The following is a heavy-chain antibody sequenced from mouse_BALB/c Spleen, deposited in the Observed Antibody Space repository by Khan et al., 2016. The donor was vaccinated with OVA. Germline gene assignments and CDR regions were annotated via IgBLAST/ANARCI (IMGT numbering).Heavy chain of an antibody. D-gene: IGHD2-1*01. J-gene: IGHJ2*01. CDR2: INPHIGET. V-gene: IGHV1-20*02. CDR3: KRIYRSDFDY. Sequence: VQLKQSGPELVRPGASVKISCKASGYSFTGYFMNWVMQSHGKSLEWIGRINPHIGETFYNQRFKDKATLTVDESSSIAHMELRSLASEDSAVYYCKRIYRSDFDYWGQGTTLTVSS. CDR1: GYSFTGYF.